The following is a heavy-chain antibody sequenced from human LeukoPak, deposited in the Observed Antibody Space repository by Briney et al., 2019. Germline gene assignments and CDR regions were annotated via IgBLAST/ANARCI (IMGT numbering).Heavy chain of an antibody. CDR2: IYYTGNT. CDR1: GGSLSSGGYY. V-gene: IGHV4-31*03. CDR3: AGYLESWFDP. J-gene: IGHJ5*02. D-gene: IGHD5-18*01. Sequence: KPSETLSLTCSVSGGSLSSGGYYWSWIRQHPGKGLEWIGYIYYTGNTYYDPSLKSRVTISVDTSKNQFSLKLSSVTAADTAVYYCAGYLESWFDPWGQGTLVIVSS.